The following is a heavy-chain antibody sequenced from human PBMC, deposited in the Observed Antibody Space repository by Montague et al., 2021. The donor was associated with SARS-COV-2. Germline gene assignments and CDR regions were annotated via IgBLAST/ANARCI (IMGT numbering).Heavy chain of an antibody. D-gene: IGHD3-3*01. CDR2: IHDSGST. J-gene: IGHJ3*02. Sequence: SETLSLTCTVSGGSVNSGSYSWDWIRQPPGKGLEWIGSIHDSGSTNYNPSLKSRVTISIDTSKNHFSLRVNSVTAADSAVYFCARRPGASYYVFWSGGFDIWGQGTMVTVS. V-gene: IGHV4-39*01. CDR3: ARRPGASYYVFWSGGFDI. CDR1: GGSVNSGSYS.